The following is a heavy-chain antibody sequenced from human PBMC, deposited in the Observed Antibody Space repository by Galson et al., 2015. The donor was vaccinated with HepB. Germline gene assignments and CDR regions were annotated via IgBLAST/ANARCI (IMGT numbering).Heavy chain of an antibody. CDR2: INQDGSEK. Sequence: SLRLSCADSELVFGDYWMSWVRQAPGKGLEWVACINQDGSEKNYVDSVKGRFTIPRDNAKNTLYLQMNSLRDEDTALYHCARDRYSSSIDWYFDLWGRGTLVTVSS. CDR3: ARDRYSSSIDWYFDL. J-gene: IGHJ2*01. D-gene: IGHD6-19*01. V-gene: IGHV3-7*01. CDR1: ELVFGDYW.